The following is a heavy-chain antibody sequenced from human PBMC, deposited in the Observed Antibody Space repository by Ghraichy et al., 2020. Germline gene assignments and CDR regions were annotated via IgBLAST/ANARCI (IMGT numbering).Heavy chain of an antibody. CDR3: ARSYDSSGSWGLDY. D-gene: IGHD3-22*01. J-gene: IGHJ4*02. CDR2: ISWNSGSI. CDR1: GFTFDDYA. V-gene: IGHV3-9*01. Sequence: GGSLRLSCAASGFTFDDYAMHWVRQAPGKGLEWVSGISWNSGSIGYADSVKGRFTISRDNAKNSLYLQMNSLRAEDTALYYCARSYDSSGSWGLDYWGQGTLVTVSS.